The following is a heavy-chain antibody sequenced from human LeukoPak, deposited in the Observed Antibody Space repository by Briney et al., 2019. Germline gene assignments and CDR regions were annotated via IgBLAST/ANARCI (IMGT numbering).Heavy chain of an antibody. CDR2: IRYDGGNK. CDR1: GFTFSTYG. J-gene: IGHJ6*03. V-gene: IGHV3-30*02. Sequence: PGGSLRLSCAASGFTFSTYGIHWVRQAPGKGLEWVAFIRYDGGNKYYADSVKGRFTISRDDSKNTLYLQMNSLRAEDTAVYYCANLPPVNXWSAGYYYMDVWGKGTTVTVSS. CDR3: ANLPPVNXWSAGYYYMDV. D-gene: IGHD3-10*01.